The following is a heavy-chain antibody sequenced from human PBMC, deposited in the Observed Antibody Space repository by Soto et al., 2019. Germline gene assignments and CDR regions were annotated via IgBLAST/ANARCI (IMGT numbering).Heavy chain of an antibody. J-gene: IGHJ4*02. D-gene: IGHD3-3*01. CDR1: GFSLTSRGEG. Sequence: QITLKESGPTLVKPTQTLTLTFTFSGFSLTSRGEGVGWIRQPPGTDLEWLALIYWDDDEGYSPSLKRRLTNTNATSNNQVVLTMTYMYPVDAATYYCAHRPRGVRAHFDYWGQGTLVTVSS. CDR3: AHRPRGVRAHFDY. V-gene: IGHV2-5*02. CDR2: IYWDDDE.